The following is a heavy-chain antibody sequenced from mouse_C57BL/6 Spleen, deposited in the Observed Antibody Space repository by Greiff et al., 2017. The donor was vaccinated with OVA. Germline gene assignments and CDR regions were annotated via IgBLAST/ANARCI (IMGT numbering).Heavy chain of an antibody. D-gene: IGHD3-2*02. CDR3: ASDSSGYVAWFAY. CDR2: IYPGDGDT. CDR1: GYAFSSYW. J-gene: IGHJ3*01. V-gene: IGHV1-80*01. Sequence: VQLQQSGAELVKPGASVKISCKASGYAFSSYWMNWVKQRPGKGLEWIGQIYPGDGDTTYNGKFKGKATLTADKSSSTAYMQLSSLTSEDSAVYFCASDSSGYVAWFAYWGQGTLVTVSA.